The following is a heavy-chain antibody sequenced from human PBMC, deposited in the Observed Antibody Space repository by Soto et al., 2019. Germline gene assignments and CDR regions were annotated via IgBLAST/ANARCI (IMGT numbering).Heavy chain of an antibody. CDR1: GFTFSSYA. CDR3: VKDFYDSSGYPYLFDY. Sequence: GGSLRLSCSAPGFTFSSYAMHWVRQAPGKGLEYVSAISSNGGSTYYADSVKGRFTISRDNSKNTLYLQMSSLRAEDTAVYYCVKDFYDSSGYPYLFDYWGQGTLVTVSS. D-gene: IGHD3-22*01. V-gene: IGHV3-64D*08. J-gene: IGHJ4*02. CDR2: ISSNGGST.